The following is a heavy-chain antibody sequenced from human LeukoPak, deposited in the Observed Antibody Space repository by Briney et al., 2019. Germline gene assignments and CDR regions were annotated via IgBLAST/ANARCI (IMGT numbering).Heavy chain of an antibody. Sequence: ASVKVSCKASGDSLTGYFMQWVRQAPGQGLEWMGWIHSYNGDTNLAQKFQDRVTMTRDRSISTAYMELSGLRRDDTAIYFCALTRSRRGYKLDFWGQGTLVSVSS. D-gene: IGHD5-24*01. J-gene: IGHJ4*02. CDR1: GDSLTGYF. CDR3: ALTRSRRGYKLDF. V-gene: IGHV1-2*02. CDR2: IHSYNGDT.